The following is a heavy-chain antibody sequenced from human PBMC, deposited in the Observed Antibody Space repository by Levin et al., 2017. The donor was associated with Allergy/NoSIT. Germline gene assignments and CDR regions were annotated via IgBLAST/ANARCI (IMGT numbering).Heavy chain of an antibody. CDR1: GGSISSSSYY. D-gene: IGHD6-19*01. CDR2: IYYSGST. Sequence: ESLKISCTVSGGSISSSSYYWGWIRQPPGKGLEWIGSIYYSGSTYYNPSLKSRVTISVDTSKNQFSLKLSSVTAADTAVYYCARGGSGWYRAGDCWGQGTLVTVSS. J-gene: IGHJ4*02. CDR3: ARGGSGWYRAGDC. V-gene: IGHV4-39*01.